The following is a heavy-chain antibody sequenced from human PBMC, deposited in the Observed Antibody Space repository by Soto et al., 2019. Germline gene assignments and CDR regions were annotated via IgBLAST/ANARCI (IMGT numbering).Heavy chain of an antibody. CDR3: ARVGSYGDYEYYYYYGMDV. CDR2: INHSGST. D-gene: IGHD4-17*01. V-gene: IGHV4-34*01. Sequence: SETLSLKCAVYGGSFSCYYWSWIRQPPGKGLEWIGEINHSGSTNYNPSLKSRVTISVDTSKNQFSLKLSSVTAADTAVYYCARVGSYGDYEYYYYYGMDVWGQGTTVTVSS. CDR1: GGSFSCYY. J-gene: IGHJ6*02.